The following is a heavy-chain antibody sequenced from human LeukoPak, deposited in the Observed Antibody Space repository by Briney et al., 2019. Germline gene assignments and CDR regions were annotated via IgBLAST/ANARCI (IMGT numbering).Heavy chain of an antibody. V-gene: IGHV4-39*01. Sequence: SETLSLTCTVSGGSISSSSYYWGWIRQPPGKGLAWIGSIYYSGSTYYNPSLKSRVTISVDTSKNQFSLKLSSVTAADTAVYYCARHDSSSWSVYGMDVWGQGTTVTVSS. D-gene: IGHD6-13*01. CDR1: GGSISSSSYY. J-gene: IGHJ6*02. CDR2: IYYSGST. CDR3: ARHDSSSWSVYGMDV.